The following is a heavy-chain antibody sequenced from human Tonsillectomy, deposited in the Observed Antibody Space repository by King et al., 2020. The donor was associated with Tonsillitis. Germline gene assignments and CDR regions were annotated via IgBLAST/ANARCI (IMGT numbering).Heavy chain of an antibody. V-gene: IGHV1-69*12. Sequence: QLVQSGAEVKKPGSSVKVSCKASGDTFSSYSISWVRQAPGQELEWMGGTIPLFGTANYAQKFQGRVTLIADGSTSTVYMELSRLRSEDTAVYYCARAESTAMAYYRDVWGKGTTVTVSS. J-gene: IGHJ6*03. CDR3: ARAESTAMAYYRDV. CDR1: GDTFSSYS. CDR2: TIPLFGTA. D-gene: IGHD5-18*01.